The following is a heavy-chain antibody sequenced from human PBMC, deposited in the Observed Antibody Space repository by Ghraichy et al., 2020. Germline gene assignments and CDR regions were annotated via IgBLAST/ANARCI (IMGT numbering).Heavy chain of an antibody. CDR1: GGTFSSYA. D-gene: IGHD1-26*01. J-gene: IGHJ6*02. CDR3: ARDSTRYSGSYYSGMDV. V-gene: IGHV1-69*13. Sequence: SVKVSCKASGGTFSSYAISWVRQAPGQGLEWMGGIIPIFGTANYAQKFQGRVTITADESTSTAYMELSSLRSEDTAVYYCARDSTRYSGSYYSGMDVWGQGTTVTVSS. CDR2: IIPIFGTA.